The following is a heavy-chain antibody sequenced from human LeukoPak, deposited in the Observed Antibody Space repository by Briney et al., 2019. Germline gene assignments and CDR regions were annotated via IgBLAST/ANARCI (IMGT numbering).Heavy chain of an antibody. CDR3: ARVQGVTMVRGVIIGWFDP. V-gene: IGHV4/OR15-8*01. Sequence: PSETLSLNCDVSAGSIDSTNWWNWVRQPPGKGLEWIGEIDHDGRINYNPSLKSRVTLSVDKSKNQFSLRLNSVTAADTAVYYCARVQGVTMVRGVIIGWFDPWGQGTLVTVSS. D-gene: IGHD3-10*01. CDR2: IDHDGRI. CDR1: AGSIDSTNW. J-gene: IGHJ5*02.